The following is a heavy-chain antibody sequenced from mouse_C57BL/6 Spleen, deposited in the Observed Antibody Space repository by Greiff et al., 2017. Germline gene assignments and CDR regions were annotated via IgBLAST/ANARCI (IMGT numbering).Heavy chain of an antibody. J-gene: IGHJ4*01. V-gene: IGHV1-20*01. CDR1: GYSFTGYF. CDR3: ARGSRYDAMDY. Sequence: EVQLQESGPELVKPGDSVKISCKASGYSFTGYFMNWVMQSHGKSLEWIGRINPYNGDTFYNQKFKGKATLTVDKSSSTAHMELRSLTSEDSAVYYCARGSRYDAMDYWGQGTSVTVSS. D-gene: IGHD1-1*01. CDR2: INPYNGDT.